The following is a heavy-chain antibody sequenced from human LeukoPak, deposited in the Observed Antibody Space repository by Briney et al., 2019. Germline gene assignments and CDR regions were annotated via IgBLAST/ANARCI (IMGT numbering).Heavy chain of an antibody. V-gene: IGHV1-69*13. J-gene: IGHJ6*03. Sequence: SVKVSCKASGGTFSSYAISWVRQAPGQGLEWMGGIIPIFGTANYAQKFQGRVTITPDESTSTAYMELSSLRPEDTAVYCCARARTGTTGYYMDVWGKGTTVTVSS. CDR2: IIPIFGTA. D-gene: IGHD1-7*01. CDR1: GGTFSSYA. CDR3: ARARTGTTGYYMDV.